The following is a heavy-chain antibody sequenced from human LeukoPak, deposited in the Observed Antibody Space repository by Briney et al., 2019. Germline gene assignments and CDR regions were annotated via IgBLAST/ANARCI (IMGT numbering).Heavy chain of an antibody. J-gene: IGHJ4*02. CDR1: GFIFDDYT. CDR3: AREMVTTDY. V-gene: IGHV3-43*01. D-gene: IGHD4-17*01. Sequence: PGGSLRLSCAASGFIFDDYTMQWVRQVPGKGLEWVSLIRWDGNATYYADSVRGRFTISRDNNKNSLYLQMNSPRAEDTAVYYCAREMVTTDYWGQGTLVTVSS. CDR2: IRWDGNAT.